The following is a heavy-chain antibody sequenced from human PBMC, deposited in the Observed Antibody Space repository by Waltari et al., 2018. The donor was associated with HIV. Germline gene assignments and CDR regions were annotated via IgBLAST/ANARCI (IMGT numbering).Heavy chain of an antibody. V-gene: IGHV3-23*01. CDR1: GSTFSNYA. Sequence: EVQLLEFGGGLVQPGGSLRLSCAVSGSTFSNYAMSWVRQAPGKGLEWVAGMGGSGTRKYYADFVKGRFSISRDNSKNTLYLQMRSLRAEDTAVYYCAKGGASRIIGAAGDFDHWGQGTLVTVSS. J-gene: IGHJ5*02. CDR2: MGGSGTRK. CDR3: AKGGASRIIGAAGDFDH. D-gene: IGHD6-13*01.